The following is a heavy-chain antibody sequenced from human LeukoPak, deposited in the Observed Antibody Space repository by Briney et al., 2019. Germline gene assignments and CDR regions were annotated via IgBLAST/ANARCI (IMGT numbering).Heavy chain of an antibody. Sequence: GASVKVSCKASGYTFISYGISWVRHAPGQGLEWMGWISAYNGNTNYAQKLQGRVTMTTDTSTSTAYMKLRSLRSDDTAVYYCARVEGKYYYDSSGYYLYEYFDYWGQGTLVTVSS. CDR3: ARVEGKYYYDSSGYYLYEYFDY. V-gene: IGHV1-18*01. J-gene: IGHJ4*02. CDR1: GYTFISYG. D-gene: IGHD3-22*01. CDR2: ISAYNGNT.